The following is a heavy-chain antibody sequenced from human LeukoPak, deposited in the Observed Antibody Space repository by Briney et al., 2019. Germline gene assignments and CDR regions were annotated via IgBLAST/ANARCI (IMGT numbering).Heavy chain of an antibody. J-gene: IGHJ4*02. CDR3: ARDGGAYDSSGYYVYFDY. CDR2: ISTSGSYL. CDR1: GFTFSSYT. D-gene: IGHD3-22*01. Sequence: GGSLRLSCAASGFTFSSYTINWVRQAPGKGLEWVSSISTSGSYLYYADTVKGRFTISRDNAKSSLYLQMNSLRAEDTAVYYCARDGGAYDSSGYYVYFDYWGQGTLVTVSS. V-gene: IGHV3-21*01.